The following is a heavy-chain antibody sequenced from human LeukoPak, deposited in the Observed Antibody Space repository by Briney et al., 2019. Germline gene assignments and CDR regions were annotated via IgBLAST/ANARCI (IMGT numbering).Heavy chain of an antibody. CDR3: ARVGCSSTSCYTATYSWFDP. Sequence: SETLSLTCAVYGGSFSGYYWSWIRQPPGKGLEWIGEINHSGSTNYNPSLKSRVTISVDTSKSQFSLKLSSVTAADTAVYYCARVGCSSTSCYTATYSWFDPWGQGTLVTVSS. CDR2: INHSGST. D-gene: IGHD2-2*02. J-gene: IGHJ5*02. CDR1: GGSFSGYY. V-gene: IGHV4-34*01.